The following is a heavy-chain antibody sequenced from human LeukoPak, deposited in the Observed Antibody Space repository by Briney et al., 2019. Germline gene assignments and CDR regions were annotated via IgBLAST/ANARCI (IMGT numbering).Heavy chain of an antibody. CDR1: GFTFSNYE. Sequence: GGSLRLSCAASGFTFSNYEMNWVRQALGKGLQWVSSISSSSSYISYADSVKGRFTISRDNAKNSLYLQMNSLRAEDTAVYYCARRRTTVTTSLDYWGQGTLVTVSS. CDR2: ISSSSSYI. V-gene: IGHV3-21*01. J-gene: IGHJ4*02. CDR3: ARRRTTVTTSLDY. D-gene: IGHD4-17*01.